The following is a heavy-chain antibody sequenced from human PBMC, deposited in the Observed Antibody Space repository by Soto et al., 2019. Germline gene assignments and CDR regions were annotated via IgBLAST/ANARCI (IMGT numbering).Heavy chain of an antibody. CDR3: AREGVEGGGSCYDY. D-gene: IGHD2-15*01. CDR2: IYYSGST. Sequence: SETLSLTCTVSGGSISSYYWSWIRQPPGKGLEWIGYIYYSGSTNYNPSLKSRVTISVDTSKNQFSLKLSSVTAADTAVYYCAREGVEGGGSCYDYWGQGTLVTVSS. CDR1: GGSISSYY. J-gene: IGHJ4*02. V-gene: IGHV4-59*01.